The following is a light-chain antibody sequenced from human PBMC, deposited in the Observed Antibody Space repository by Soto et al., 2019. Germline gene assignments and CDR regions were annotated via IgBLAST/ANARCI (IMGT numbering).Light chain of an antibody. CDR2: AAT. Sequence: IVLTQSPATLSLSPGERATLSCRASQSVNNYLAWYQQRPGQAPRLLIYAATNRATGIPARFSGSGSGTEFTLTIRSLEPEDFAVYYCQQRTNWPRLTFGGGTKVEIK. CDR1: QSVNNY. J-gene: IGKJ4*01. V-gene: IGKV3-11*01. CDR3: QQRTNWPRLT.